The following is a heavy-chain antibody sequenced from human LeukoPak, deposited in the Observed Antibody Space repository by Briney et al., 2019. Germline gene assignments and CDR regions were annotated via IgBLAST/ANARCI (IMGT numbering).Heavy chain of an antibody. V-gene: IGHV3-30*04. CDR1: GFRFSAHS. CDR2: ISYDGKIK. D-gene: IGHD1-1*01. J-gene: IGHJ5*02. CDR3: SRNPEMEYWFDP. Sequence: PGGSLRVSCAASGFRFSAHSVHWVRQAPGKGLEWVAFISYDGKIKQYADSVKGRFTISRDNSKNTLFLQMNSLGTGDTAMYYCSRNPEMEYWFDPWGQGTLVTVSS.